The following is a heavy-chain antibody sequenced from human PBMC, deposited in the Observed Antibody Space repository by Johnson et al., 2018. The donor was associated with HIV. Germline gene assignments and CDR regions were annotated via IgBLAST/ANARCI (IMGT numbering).Heavy chain of an antibody. CDR1: GFTFSDYY. Sequence: QVLLVESGGGLVQPGGSLRLSCAASGFTFSDYYMSWIRQAPGKGLEWVSYISSSGSTIYYADSVKGRFTISRDNAKNSLYLQMNTLRAEDTAVYYCARPGGALQRGSWYGRDAFDIWGQGTMVTVSS. V-gene: IGHV3-11*04. CDR2: ISSSGSTI. D-gene: IGHD6-13*01. J-gene: IGHJ3*02. CDR3: ARPGGALQRGSWYGRDAFDI.